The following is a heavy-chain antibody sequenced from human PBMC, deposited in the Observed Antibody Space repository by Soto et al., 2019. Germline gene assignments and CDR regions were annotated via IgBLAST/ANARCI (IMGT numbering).Heavy chain of an antibody. CDR3: SRQAYHYDTNSFGY. CDR2: IYPGDSDI. J-gene: IGHJ4*02. V-gene: IGHV5-51*01. CDR1: GYSFTTYW. D-gene: IGHD3-22*01. Sequence: GESLKISCKGSGYSFTTYWIGWVRQMAGKGLEWIGVIYPGDSDIRFSPSFQGQVTISADLSLSTAYLQWSSLRVSDTAMYYCSRQAYHYDTNSFGYWGQGTLVTVSS.